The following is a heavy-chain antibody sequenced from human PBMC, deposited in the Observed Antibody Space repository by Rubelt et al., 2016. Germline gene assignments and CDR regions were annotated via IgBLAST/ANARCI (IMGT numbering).Heavy chain of an antibody. CDR1: GFTFRSYA. D-gene: IGHD3-10*01. CDR2: LSGSGFRT. J-gene: IGHJ6*02. Sequence: VQLVESGGGVVQPGRSLRLSCAASGFTFRSYAMHWVRQAPGKGLEWVSLLSGSGFRTYYADSVKGRFTISRDNSKKKLYLQLNSLRAEDTAIYYCAKDLAEARRAYYYYGMDVWGQGTTVTVSS. V-gene: IGHV3-23*04. CDR3: AKDLAEARRAYYYYGMDV.